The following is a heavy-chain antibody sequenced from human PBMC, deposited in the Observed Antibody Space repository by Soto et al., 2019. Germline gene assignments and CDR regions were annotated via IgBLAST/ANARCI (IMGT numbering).Heavy chain of an antibody. J-gene: IGHJ4*02. D-gene: IGHD6-25*01. CDR3: VKEIAAAQ. CDR1: GFTFSNYW. Sequence: EVQLVESGGALVQPGGSLRLTCATSGFTFSNYWMTWVRQAPGKGLEWVANINKDGSQTSFGDSVKGRFTIFRDNAKSSLYLQMNSLRGEDTAKYYCVKEIAAAQWGQGTLVTVSS. CDR2: INKDGSQT. V-gene: IGHV3-7*01.